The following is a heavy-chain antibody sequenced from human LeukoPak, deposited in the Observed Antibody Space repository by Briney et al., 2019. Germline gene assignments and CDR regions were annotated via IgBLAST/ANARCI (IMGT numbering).Heavy chain of an antibody. CDR3: ARARFWEQFDP. Sequence: GGSLRLSCAASGFTFDDYAMHWVRQAPGKGLEWVSGISWNSGSIGYADSVKGRFTISRDNAKNSLYLQMNSLRAEDTALYYCARARFWEQFDPWGQGTLVTVSS. V-gene: IGHV3-9*01. CDR2: ISWNSGSI. CDR1: GFTFDDYA. J-gene: IGHJ5*02. D-gene: IGHD1/OR15-1a*01.